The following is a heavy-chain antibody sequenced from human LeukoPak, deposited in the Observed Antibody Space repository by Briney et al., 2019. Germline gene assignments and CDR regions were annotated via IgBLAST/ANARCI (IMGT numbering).Heavy chain of an antibody. CDR1: GYTFTTYW. J-gene: IGHJ3*02. V-gene: IGHV5-51*01. CDR3: KGYSSGWPGAFDI. Sequence: GESLKISCKGSGYTFTTYWIGWVRQVPGKGLEWMGMIYPDDSDTRYSPSFEGQVTISADKSFNTAYLQWSNLKASDTAMYCVKGYSSGWPGAFDIWGQGTMVIVSS. CDR2: IYPDDSDT. D-gene: IGHD6-25*01.